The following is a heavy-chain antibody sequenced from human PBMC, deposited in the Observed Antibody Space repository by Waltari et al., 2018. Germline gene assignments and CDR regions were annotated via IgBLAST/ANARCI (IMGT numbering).Heavy chain of an antibody. D-gene: IGHD3-22*01. V-gene: IGHV3-23*04. CDR2: ISGSGGST. CDR1: GFTFSRYA. CDR3: AKSHYYDSSGPSGY. Sequence: EVQLVESGGGLVQPGGSLRLSCAASGFTFSRYAMSWVRQAPGKGLEWVSAISGSGGSTYYAASVKGRFTISRDNSKNTLYLQMNSLRAEDTAVYYCAKSHYYDSSGPSGYWGQGTLVTVSS. J-gene: IGHJ4*02.